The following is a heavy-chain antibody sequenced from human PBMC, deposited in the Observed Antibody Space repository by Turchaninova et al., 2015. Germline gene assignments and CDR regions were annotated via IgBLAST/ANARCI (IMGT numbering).Heavy chain of an antibody. Sequence: QVQLVQSGVEVKKPGASVKVSCKASGYTFTSYGISWMRQAPGQGLEWMGWINCNTGGTNDAQDFQVRVTMTTDTSTGTAYMELGGLRSDDSALYYCARDRTMGAPHFDYWGQGTLVTVSS. CDR1: GYTFTSYG. V-gene: IGHV1-18*04. CDR3: ARDRTMGAPHFDY. CDR2: INCNTGGT. J-gene: IGHJ4*01. D-gene: IGHD1-26*01.